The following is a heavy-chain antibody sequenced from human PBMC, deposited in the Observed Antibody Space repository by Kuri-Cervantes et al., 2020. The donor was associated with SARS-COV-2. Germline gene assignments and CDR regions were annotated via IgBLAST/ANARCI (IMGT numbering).Heavy chain of an antibody. V-gene: IGHV3-23*01. D-gene: IGHD3-22*01. Sequence: GESLKISCAASGFTFSSYAMSWVRQAPGKGLEWVSAISGSGGSTYYADSVKGRFTISRDNAKNTLYLQMNSLRAEDTAVYYCARLGGGYYYDSSGYYDDAFDIWGQGTMVTVSS. CDR2: ISGSGGST. CDR3: ARLGGGYYYDSSGYYDDAFDI. CDR1: GFTFSSYA. J-gene: IGHJ3*02.